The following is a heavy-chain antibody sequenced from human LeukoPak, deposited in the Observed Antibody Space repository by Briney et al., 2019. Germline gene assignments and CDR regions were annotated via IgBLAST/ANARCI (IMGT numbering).Heavy chain of an antibody. CDR1: GFTFSSYA. V-gene: IGHV3-30*04. D-gene: IGHD6-13*01. CDR2: ISYDGSNK. Sequence: GGSLRLSCAASGFTFSSYAMHWVRQAPGKGREGVAVISYDGSNKYYADSVKGRFTISRDNSKNTLYLQMNSLRAEDTAVYYCARDLETKTAAGTPDYWGQGTLVTVSS. CDR3: ARDLETKTAAGTPDY. J-gene: IGHJ4*02.